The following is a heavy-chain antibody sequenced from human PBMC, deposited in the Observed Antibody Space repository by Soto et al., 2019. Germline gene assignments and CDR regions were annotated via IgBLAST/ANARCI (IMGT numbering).Heavy chain of an antibody. Sequence: QVQLVQSGAEVKKPGASVKVSCKASGYTFTSYDINWVRQATGQGLEWMGWMNPNSGNTGYAQKFQGRVTMTRNTSISTAYMELSSLRSEDTAVHYCARVNRVVVTAGLGYWGQGTLVTVSS. CDR3: ARVNRVVVTAGLGY. J-gene: IGHJ4*02. CDR1: GYTFTSYD. V-gene: IGHV1-8*01. D-gene: IGHD2-21*02. CDR2: MNPNSGNT.